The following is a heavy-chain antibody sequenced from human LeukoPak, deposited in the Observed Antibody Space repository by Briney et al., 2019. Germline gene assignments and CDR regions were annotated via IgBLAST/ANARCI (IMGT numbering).Heavy chain of an antibody. D-gene: IGHD6-13*01. Sequence: SSETLSLTCTVSGDSISSYSWSWIRQPSGKGLEWIGYVYYSGSTNYNPSLKSRVTISADTSKNQFSLKVRSVTAADTAVYYCARDPPQPGITAAGYFDLWGRGTLVTVSS. V-gene: IGHV4-59*01. CDR2: VYYSGST. CDR1: GDSISSYS. CDR3: ARDPPQPGITAAGYFDL. J-gene: IGHJ2*01.